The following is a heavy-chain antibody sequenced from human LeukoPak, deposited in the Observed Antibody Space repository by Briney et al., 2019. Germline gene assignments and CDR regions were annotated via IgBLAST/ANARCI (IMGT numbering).Heavy chain of an antibody. CDR3: AFSPLGFNYGYAY. D-gene: IGHD5-18*01. V-gene: IGHV3-23*01. J-gene: IGHJ4*02. CDR1: GFTFSSYA. Sequence: GRSLRLSCAASGFTFSSYAMNWVRQAPGKGLEWVSRLSDGGHSSFYADSVKGRFTIYRDDSQNILYLQMNNLRADDTALYYCAFSPLGFNYGYAYWGQGTLVTVSS. CDR2: LSDGGHSS.